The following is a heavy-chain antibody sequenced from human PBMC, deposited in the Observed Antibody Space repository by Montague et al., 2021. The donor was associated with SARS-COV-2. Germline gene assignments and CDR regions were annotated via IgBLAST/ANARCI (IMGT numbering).Heavy chain of an antibody. CDR1: GGSISSGSYY. D-gene: IGHD1-14*01. Sequence: TLSLTCTVSGGSISSGSYYWSWLRQPAGKGLEWIGRMYTSGSTNYNPSLKSRVTISVDTSKNQFSLKLTSVTAADTAVYYCAREGIPTPGAEWKILHYHGMDVWGQGTTVTVSS. V-gene: IGHV4-61*02. J-gene: IGHJ6*02. CDR2: MYTSGST. CDR3: AREGIPTPGAEWKILHYHGMDV.